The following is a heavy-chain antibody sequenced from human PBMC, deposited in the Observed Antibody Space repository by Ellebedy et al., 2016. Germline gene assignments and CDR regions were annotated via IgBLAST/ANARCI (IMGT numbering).Heavy chain of an antibody. CDR3: ARGIRYFDL. CDR2: IYYSGST. CDR1: GGSISSSSYY. V-gene: IGHV4-39*07. Sequence: SETLSLXCTVSGGSISSSSYYWGWIRQPPGKGLEWIGSIYYSGSTYYNPSLKSRVTISVDTSKNQFSLKLSSVTAADTAVYYCARGIRYFDLWGRGTLVTVSS. J-gene: IGHJ2*01.